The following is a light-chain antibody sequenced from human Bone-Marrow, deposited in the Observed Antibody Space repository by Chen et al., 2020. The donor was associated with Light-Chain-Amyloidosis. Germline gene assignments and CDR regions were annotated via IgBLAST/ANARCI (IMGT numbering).Light chain of an antibody. J-gene: IGKJ2*02. V-gene: IGKV3-20*01. Sequence: EIVLTQSPATLSLSPGERATLSCRASQSVSSTYLAWYQQNPGQGPRLLSYGASTRATGIPDRFSGSGSGTDFTLTISRLEPEDFAVYYCHLYGRSPPCTFGQGTKLEIK. CDR2: GAS. CDR1: QSVSSTY. CDR3: HLYGRSPPCT.